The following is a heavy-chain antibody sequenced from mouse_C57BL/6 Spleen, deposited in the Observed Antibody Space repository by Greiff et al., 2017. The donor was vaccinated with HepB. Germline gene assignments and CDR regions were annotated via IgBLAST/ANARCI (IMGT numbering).Heavy chain of an antibody. V-gene: IGHV1-9*01. D-gene: IGHD1-1*01. CDR1: GYTFTGYW. J-gene: IGHJ4*01. Sequence: VQLQQSGAELLKPGASVKLSCKATGYTFTGYWIEWVKQRPGHGLEWIGEILPGSGSTNYNEKVKGKATFTADTSSNTAYMQLSSLTTEDSAIYYCARSGGYYGSIYAMDYWGQGTSVTVSS. CDR3: ARSGGYYGSIYAMDY. CDR2: ILPGSGST.